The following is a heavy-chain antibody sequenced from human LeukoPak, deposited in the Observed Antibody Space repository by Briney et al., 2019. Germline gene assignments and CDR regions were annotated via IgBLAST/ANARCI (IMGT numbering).Heavy chain of an antibody. CDR3: AKELRSDEGATDY. J-gene: IGHJ4*02. Sequence: GGSLRLPCAASGFTFSSYAMSWVRQAPGKGLEWVSAISGSGGSTYYADSVKGRFTISRDNSKNALYLQMNSLRAEDTAVYYCAKELRSDEGATDYWGQGTLVTVSS. CDR2: ISGSGGST. V-gene: IGHV3-23*01. CDR1: GFTFSSYA. D-gene: IGHD1-26*01.